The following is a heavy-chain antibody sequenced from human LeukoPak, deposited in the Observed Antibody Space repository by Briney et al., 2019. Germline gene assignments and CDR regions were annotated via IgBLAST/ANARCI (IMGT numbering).Heavy chain of an antibody. CDR2: MNPNSGNT. D-gene: IGHD3-22*01. J-gene: IGHJ6*03. CDR1: GYTFTSYD. Sequence: ASVKVSCKASGYTFTSYDINWVRQATGQGLEWMGWMNPNSGNTGYAQKFQGRVTMTRNTSISTAYMELSSLRSEDMAVYYCARGPSSGYNYYYYYMDVWGKGTTVTVSS. V-gene: IGHV1-8*01. CDR3: ARGPSSGYNYYYYYMDV.